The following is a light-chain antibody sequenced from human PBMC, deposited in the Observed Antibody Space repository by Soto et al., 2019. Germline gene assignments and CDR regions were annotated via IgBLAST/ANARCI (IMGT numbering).Light chain of an antibody. CDR2: KAS. J-gene: IGKJ3*01. Sequence: DIQMTQSPSTLSASVGDRVTITCRASQGISSWLAWYQQKPGKAPKLLIYKASSLESGVPSRFSGSGSGTEFTLTISSLQPDDFATYYCQQYNSYPFTFRPGTKVDIK. CDR3: QQYNSYPFT. CDR1: QGISSW. V-gene: IGKV1-5*03.